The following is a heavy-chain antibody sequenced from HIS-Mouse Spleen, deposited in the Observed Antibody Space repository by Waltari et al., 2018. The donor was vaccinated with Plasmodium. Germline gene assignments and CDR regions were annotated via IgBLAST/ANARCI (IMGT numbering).Heavy chain of an antibody. CDR1: GFTFSSYD. J-gene: IGHJ3*02. D-gene: IGHD1-1*01. CDR3: ARGRWNHAFDI. CDR2: IGTAGDT. Sequence: EVQLVESGGGLVQPGGSLRLSCAASGFTFSSYDMHWVRQATGKGLEWVSAIGTAGDTYYPGSVKGRFTISRENAKNSLYLQMNSLRPGDTAVYYCARGRWNHAFDIWGQGTMVTVSS. V-gene: IGHV3-13*01.